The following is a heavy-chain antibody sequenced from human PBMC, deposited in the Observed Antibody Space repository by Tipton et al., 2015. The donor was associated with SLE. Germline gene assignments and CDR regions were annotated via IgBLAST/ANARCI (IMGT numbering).Heavy chain of an antibody. CDR2: ISGDSAYI. Sequence: GSLRLSCAASGFSFNIYTMNWVRQAPGKGLEWVSSISGDSAYIYYADSVKGRFTISKDSAKNSLYLQMNSLRAEDTAVYFCARGVAVTGTRFPFVYYSMDVWGQGTTVTVSS. CDR1: GFSFNIYT. CDR3: ARGVAVTGTRFPFVYYSMDV. J-gene: IGHJ6*02. V-gene: IGHV3-21*01. D-gene: IGHD6-19*01.